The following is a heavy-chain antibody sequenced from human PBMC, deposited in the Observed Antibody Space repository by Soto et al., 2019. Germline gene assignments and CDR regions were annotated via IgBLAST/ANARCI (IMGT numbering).Heavy chain of an antibody. D-gene: IGHD3-3*01. V-gene: IGHV3-48*01. CDR1: GFRFSDYS. CDR3: ARDYDFWSGHFDY. Sequence: GGSLRLSCAASGFRFSDYSMNWVRQAPGRGLEWVSYISSSSFTIHYADSVEGRFAISRDNAKNSLYLQMNSLRAEDTAVYYCARDYDFWSGHFDYWGQGALVTVSS. CDR2: ISSSSFTI. J-gene: IGHJ4*02.